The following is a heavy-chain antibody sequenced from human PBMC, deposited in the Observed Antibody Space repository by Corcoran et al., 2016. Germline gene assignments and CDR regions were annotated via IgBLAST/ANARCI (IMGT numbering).Heavy chain of an antibody. CDR3: AKDQSASLDQ. CDR2: TYYRSSWYN. J-gene: IGHJ4*02. Sequence: QVQLQQSGPGLVKHSQTLSLTCVISGDNVSSNSAAWNWIRQSPSRGLEWLGRTYYRSSWYNEYALSVKSRITINPDTSKNQISLPLNSVTPEDTAVYYCAKDQSASLDQWGQGTLVTVSS. D-gene: IGHD3-3*01. CDR1: GDNVSSNSAA. V-gene: IGHV6-1*01.